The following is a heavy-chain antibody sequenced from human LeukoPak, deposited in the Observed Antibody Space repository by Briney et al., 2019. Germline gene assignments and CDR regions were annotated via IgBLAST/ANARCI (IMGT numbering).Heavy chain of an antibody. CDR3: ARDPLIPAAGDAFDI. CDR1: GFTFSSYD. CDR2: IGTAGDT. Sequence: PGGSLRLSCAASGFTFSSYDMHWVRQATGKGLEWVSAIGTAGDTYYPGSVKGRFTISRENAKNSLYLQMNSLRAEDTAVYYCARDPLIPAAGDAFDIWGQGTMVTVSS. V-gene: IGHV3-13*01. J-gene: IGHJ3*02. D-gene: IGHD2-2*01.